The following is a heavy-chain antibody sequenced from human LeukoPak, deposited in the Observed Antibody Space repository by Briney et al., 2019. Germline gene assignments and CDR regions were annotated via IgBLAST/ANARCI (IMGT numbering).Heavy chain of an antibody. Sequence: GGSLRLSCAASGFTFSSPGMNWVRRAPGKGLEWVSSISGGSASKFYADSVKGRFTISRDNAKNSLYLQMNSLRAEDTAVYYCAKYQTGTWTSYDSSDIWGQGTLVTVSS. CDR1: GFTFSSPG. J-gene: IGHJ3*02. D-gene: IGHD1-7*01. V-gene: IGHV3-21*01. CDR2: ISGGSASK. CDR3: AKYQTGTWTSYDSSDI.